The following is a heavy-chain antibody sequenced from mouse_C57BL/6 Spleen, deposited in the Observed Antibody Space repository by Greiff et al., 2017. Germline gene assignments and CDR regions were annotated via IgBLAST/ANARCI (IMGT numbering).Heavy chain of an antibody. CDR2: IDPSDSYT. CDR3: ARGGRYFDV. J-gene: IGHJ1*03. V-gene: IGHV1-69*01. Sequence: QVQLQQPGAELVMPGASVKLSCKASGYTFTSYWMHWVKQRPGQGLEWIGEIDPSDSYTNYNQKFKGKSTLTVDKSSSTAYMQLSSLTSEDSAVYYCARGGRYFDVWGTGTTGTVSS. CDR1: GYTFTSYW.